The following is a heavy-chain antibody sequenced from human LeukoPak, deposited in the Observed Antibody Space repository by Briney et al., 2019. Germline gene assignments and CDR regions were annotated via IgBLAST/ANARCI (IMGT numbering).Heavy chain of an antibody. CDR2: INHSGST. Sequence: PSETLSLTCAVYGGSFSGYYWSWIRQPPGKGLEWIGEINHSGSTNYNPSLKSRVTISVDTSKNQFSLKLSSVTAADTAVYYCVTSSSWSFDYWGQGTLVTVSS. J-gene: IGHJ4*02. D-gene: IGHD6-13*01. CDR1: GGSFSGYY. V-gene: IGHV4-34*01. CDR3: VTSSSWSFDY.